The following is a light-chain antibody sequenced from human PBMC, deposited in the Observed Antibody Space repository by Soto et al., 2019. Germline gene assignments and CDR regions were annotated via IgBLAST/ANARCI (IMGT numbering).Light chain of an antibody. CDR3: QQYGSSGYT. CDR1: QSVSSSY. CDR2: GAS. J-gene: IGKJ2*01. Sequence: EIVMTQSPANLSVSPGERATLSCRASQSVSSSYLAWYQQKPGQAPRLLIYGASSRATGIPDRFSGSGSGTDFTLTISRLEPEDFAVYYCQQYGSSGYTFGQGTKLEIK. V-gene: IGKV3-20*01.